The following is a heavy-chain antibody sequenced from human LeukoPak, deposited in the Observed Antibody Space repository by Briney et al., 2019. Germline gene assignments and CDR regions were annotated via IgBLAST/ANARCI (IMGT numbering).Heavy chain of an antibody. D-gene: IGHD6-13*01. J-gene: IGHJ3*02. CDR1: GFTFSDYA. Sequence: GGSLRLSCAASGFTFSDYAMNWVRQAPGKGPEWFSFINSNSRTIYYADSVKGRFTISRDNAKNSLYLQMDSLRAEDTGLYYCARDTWYSNSWLHAFDIWGRGTMVTVSS. CDR3: ARDTWYSNSWLHAFDI. CDR2: INSNSRTI. V-gene: IGHV3-48*01.